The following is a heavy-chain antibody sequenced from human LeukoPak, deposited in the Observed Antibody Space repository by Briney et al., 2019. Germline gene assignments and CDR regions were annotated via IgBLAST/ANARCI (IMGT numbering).Heavy chain of an antibody. V-gene: IGHV3-23*01. CDR3: AKDSFSTM. Sequence: GGSLRLSCAASGFTFSSDPMTWVRQAPGKGLEWVSSINNNGVSTFYADSVKGRFTISRDNSKNTLYLHMNSLSAEDTAVYYCAKDSFSTMWGQGTLVTVSS. CDR2: INNNGVST. J-gene: IGHJ4*02. D-gene: IGHD2-2*01. CDR1: GFTFSSDP.